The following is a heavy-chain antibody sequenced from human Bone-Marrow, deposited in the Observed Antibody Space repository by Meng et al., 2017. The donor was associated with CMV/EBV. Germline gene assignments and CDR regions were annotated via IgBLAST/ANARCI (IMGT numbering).Heavy chain of an antibody. CDR2: ISSSGSTI. Sequence: GGSLRLSCAASGFTFSDYYMSWIRQAPGKGLEWVSYISSSGSTIYYADSVKGRFTISRDNAKNSLYLQMNSLRAEDTAVYYCARADSSSMFYYYYGMDVWGQGTTVTVSS. V-gene: IGHV3-11*01. CDR1: GFTFSDYY. D-gene: IGHD6-6*01. CDR3: ARADSSSMFYYYYGMDV. J-gene: IGHJ6*02.